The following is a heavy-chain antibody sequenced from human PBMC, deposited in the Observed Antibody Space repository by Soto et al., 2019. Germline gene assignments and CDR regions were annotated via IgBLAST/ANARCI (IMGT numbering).Heavy chain of an antibody. Sequence: ASVKVSCKASGYTFTSYGISWVRQAPGQGLEWMGWISAYNGNTNYAQKLQGRVTMTTDTSTSTAYMELRSLRSDDTAVYYCASCPLPFWSGYVTGPYYYYYGMDVWGQGATVTVS. J-gene: IGHJ6*02. CDR1: GYTFTSYG. V-gene: IGHV1-18*01. CDR3: ASCPLPFWSGYVTGPYYYYYGMDV. D-gene: IGHD3-3*01. CDR2: ISAYNGNT.